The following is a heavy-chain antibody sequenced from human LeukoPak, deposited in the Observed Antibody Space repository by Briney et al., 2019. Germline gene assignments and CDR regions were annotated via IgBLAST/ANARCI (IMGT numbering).Heavy chain of an antibody. J-gene: IGHJ6*02. V-gene: IGHV4-34*01. Sequence: SETLSLTCAVYGGSFSGYYWSWIRQPPGKRLEWIGEINHSGSTNYNPSLKSRVTISVDTSKNQFSLKLSSVTAADTAVYYCASTHRVATSRGPYYYYYYGMDVWGQGTTVTVSS. CDR2: INHSGST. CDR1: GGSFSGYY. CDR3: ASTHRVATSRGPYYYYYYGMDV. D-gene: IGHD5-12*01.